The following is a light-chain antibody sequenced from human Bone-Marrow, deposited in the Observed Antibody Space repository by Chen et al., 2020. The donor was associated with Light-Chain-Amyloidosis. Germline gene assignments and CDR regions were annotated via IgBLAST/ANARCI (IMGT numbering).Light chain of an antibody. V-gene: IGLV3-25*03. CDR2: RDT. CDR1: DLPTKK. Sequence: SYQLTQPPSVSASPGQPARITCSGDDLPTKKAHWYQQKPGQAPGLVIHRDTERPSGISERVSGSSSGKTATLTISGVQEEDEADYHCQSADSSGTYEVIFGGGTKLTVL. J-gene: IGLJ2*01. CDR3: QSADSSGTYEVI.